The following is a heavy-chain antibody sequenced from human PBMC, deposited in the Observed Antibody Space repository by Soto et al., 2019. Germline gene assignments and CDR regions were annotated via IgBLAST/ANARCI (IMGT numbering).Heavy chain of an antibody. J-gene: IGHJ4*02. CDR1: GDSVSSNSAA. V-gene: IGHV6-1*01. D-gene: IGHD7-27*01. CDR3: ARVPELGPPAGHFDY. CDR2: TYYRSKWYN. Sequence: KQSQTLSLTCSISGDSVSSNSAAWNWIRQSPSRGLEWLGRTYYRSKWYNDYAVSVKSRITINPDTSKNQFSLQLNSVTPEDTAVYYCARVPELGPPAGHFDYWGQGTLVTVSS.